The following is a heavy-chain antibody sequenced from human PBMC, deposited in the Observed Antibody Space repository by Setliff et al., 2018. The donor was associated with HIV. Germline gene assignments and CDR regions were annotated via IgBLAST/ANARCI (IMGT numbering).Heavy chain of an antibody. CDR1: GASISSDT. Sequence: PSETLSLTCIVSGASISSDTWSWIRQPPGKGLQWIGFIYNSATTNYNPSLKSRVTISLDTPKNQLSLKLTSVTAADTAVYYCARGGTSSNWFRAWGQGTLVTVSS. CDR2: IYNSATT. CDR3: ARGGTSSNWFRA. J-gene: IGHJ5*02. V-gene: IGHV4-59*01. D-gene: IGHD2-2*01.